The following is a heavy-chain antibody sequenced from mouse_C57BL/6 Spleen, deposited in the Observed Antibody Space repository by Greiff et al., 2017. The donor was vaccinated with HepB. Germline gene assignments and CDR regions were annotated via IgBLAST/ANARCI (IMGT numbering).Heavy chain of an antibody. CDR2: INPYNGGT. V-gene: IGHV1-19*01. CDR3: ARERTYYGCSSFDY. D-gene: IGHD1-1*01. CDR1: GYTFTDYY. J-gene: IGHJ2*01. Sequence: EVQLQQSGPVLVKPGASVKMSCKASGYTFTDYYMNWVKQSHGKSLEWIGVINPYNGGTSYNQKFKGKATLTVDKSSSTAYMELNSLTSEDSAVYYCARERTYYGCSSFDYWGQGTTLTVSS.